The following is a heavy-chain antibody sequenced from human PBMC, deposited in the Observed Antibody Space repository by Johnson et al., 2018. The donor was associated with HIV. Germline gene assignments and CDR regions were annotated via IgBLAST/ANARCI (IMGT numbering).Heavy chain of an antibody. CDR1: GFTFSSYA. CDR3: ASVQNAFDI. J-gene: IGHJ3*02. CDR2: ISYDGSNK. Sequence: QVQLVESGGGVVQPGRSLRLSCAASGFTFSSYAMHWVRQAPGKGLEWVAVISYDGSNKYYADSVKGRFTISRDNSKNSLYLQMNSLRAEDTAVYYCASVQNAFDIWGQGTMVTVSS. V-gene: IGHV3-30-3*01.